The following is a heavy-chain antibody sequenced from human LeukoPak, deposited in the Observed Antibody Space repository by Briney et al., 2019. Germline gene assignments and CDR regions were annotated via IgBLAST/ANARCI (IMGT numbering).Heavy chain of an antibody. J-gene: IGHJ4*02. Sequence: SETLSLTCTVSGGSISSSSYYWGWIRQPPGKGLEWIGSMYYSGSTYYNPSLKSRVTISVDTSKNQFSLKLSSVTAADTAVYYCARARIVGATLAHFDYWGQGTLVTVSS. D-gene: IGHD1-26*01. CDR2: MYYSGST. V-gene: IGHV4-39*07. CDR1: GGSISSSSYY. CDR3: ARARIVGATLAHFDY.